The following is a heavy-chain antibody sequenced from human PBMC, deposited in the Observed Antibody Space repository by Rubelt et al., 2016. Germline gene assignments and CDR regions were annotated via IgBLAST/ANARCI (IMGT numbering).Heavy chain of an antibody. V-gene: IGHV4-39*01. CDR1: GGSISSSSYY. Sequence: SLTCTVSGGSISSSSYYWGWIRQPPGKGLEWIGSIYYSGSTYYNPSLKSRVTISVDTSKNQFSLKLSSVTAADTAVYYCARLAVAGWGNWFDPWGQGTLVTVSS. D-gene: IGHD6-19*01. J-gene: IGHJ5*02. CDR3: ARLAVAGWGNWFDP. CDR2: IYYSGST.